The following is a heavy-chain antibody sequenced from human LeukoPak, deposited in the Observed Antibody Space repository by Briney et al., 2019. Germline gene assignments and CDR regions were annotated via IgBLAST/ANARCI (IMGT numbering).Heavy chain of an antibody. J-gene: IGHJ3*02. CDR2: ISGSGGST. CDR3: AFRSYYDFWSGYRDAFDI. V-gene: IGHV3-23*01. D-gene: IGHD3-3*01. CDR1: GFTFSSYA. Sequence: GGSLRLSCAASGFTFSSYAMSWVRQAPGKGLEWVSAISGSGGSTYYADSVKGRFTISRDNSKNTLYLQMNSRRAEDTAVYYCAFRSYYDFWSGYRDAFDIWGQGTMVTVSS.